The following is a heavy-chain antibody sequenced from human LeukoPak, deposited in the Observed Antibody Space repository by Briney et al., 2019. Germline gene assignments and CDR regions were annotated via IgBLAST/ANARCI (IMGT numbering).Heavy chain of an antibody. CDR1: GFTFSSYW. CDR2: INSDGSST. V-gene: IGHV3-74*01. D-gene: IGHD5-12*01. Sequence: PGGSLRLSCAASGFTFSSYWMHWVRQAPGKGLVWVSRINSDGSSTSYADSVKGRFTISRGNAKNTLYLQMNSLRAEDTAVYYCARANLVGGYEFDYWGQGTLVTVSS. CDR3: ARANLVGGYEFDY. J-gene: IGHJ4*02.